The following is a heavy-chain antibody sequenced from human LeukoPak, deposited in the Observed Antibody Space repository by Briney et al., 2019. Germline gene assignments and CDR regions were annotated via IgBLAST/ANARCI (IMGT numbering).Heavy chain of an antibody. J-gene: IGHJ2*01. Sequence: GGSLRLSCAVSGFTFSSYAMSWVRQAPGKGLERVSAISGSGFSTHYADSVKGRFTISRDNSKNTLYLQMNSLRGEDTAVYYCAKDVEVAITGHYFDLWGRGTLVTVSS. CDR2: ISGSGFST. V-gene: IGHV3-23*01. CDR3: AKDVEVAITGHYFDL. CDR1: GFTFSSYA. D-gene: IGHD3-22*01.